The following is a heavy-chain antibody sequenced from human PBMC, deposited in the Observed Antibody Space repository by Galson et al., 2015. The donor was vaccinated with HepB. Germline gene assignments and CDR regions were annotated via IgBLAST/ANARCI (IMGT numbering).Heavy chain of an antibody. V-gene: IGHV3-23*01. Sequence: SLRLSCAVSGFTFSYYAMRWVRQAPGKGLEWVSAITPSGDNTYSADSMKGRFTISRDNSQNTLFLQMNSLRADDTAIYFCAKVFPEKTDGWYRQALYYFDSWGREPGSPSPQ. CDR3: AKVFPEKTDGWYRQALYYFDS. D-gene: IGHD6-19*01. CDR2: ITPSGDNT. CDR1: GFTFSYYA. J-gene: IGHJ4*02.